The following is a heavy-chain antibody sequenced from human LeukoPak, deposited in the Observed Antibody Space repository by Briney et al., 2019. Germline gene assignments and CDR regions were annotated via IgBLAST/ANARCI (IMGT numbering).Heavy chain of an antibody. CDR3: ARGGSGYSNPLDY. D-gene: IGHD4-11*01. CDR2: ISWNSGSI. J-gene: IGHJ4*02. V-gene: IGHV3-9*01. CDR1: GFTFDDYA. Sequence: GGSLRLSCAASGFTFDDYAMHWVRQAPGKGLEWVSGISWNSGSIGYADSVKGRFTISRDNAKNSLYLQMNSLRAEDTAVYYCARGGSGYSNPLDYWGQGTLVTVSS.